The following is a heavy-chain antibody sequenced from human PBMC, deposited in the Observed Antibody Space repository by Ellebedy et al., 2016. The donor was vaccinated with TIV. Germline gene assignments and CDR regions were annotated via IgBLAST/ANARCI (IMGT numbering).Heavy chain of an antibody. D-gene: IGHD3-22*01. Sequence: GGSLRLXXAASGFSLTAHWMSWVRQAPGQGPEGVGNIKREGSEKHYVDSVKGRFTISRDNTKNSLALQMNSLRPEDTALYYCVRSYNHDSSGFHYFFDSWGQGTLVTVSS. V-gene: IGHV3-7*03. J-gene: IGHJ4*02. CDR2: IKREGSEK. CDR3: VRSYNHDSSGFHYFFDS. CDR1: GFSLTAHW.